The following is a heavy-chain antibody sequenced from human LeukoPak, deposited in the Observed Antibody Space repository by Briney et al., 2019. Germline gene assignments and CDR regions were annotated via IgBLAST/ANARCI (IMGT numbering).Heavy chain of an antibody. CDR1: GFTFSSYG. CDR2: IWYDGSNK. D-gene: IGHD6-13*01. V-gene: IGHV3-33*06. J-gene: IGHJ4*02. CDR3: AKSGVSSIAAAGPLDY. Sequence: GGSLRPSCAASGFTFSSYGMHWVRQAPGKGLEWVAVIWYDGSNKYYADSVKGRFTISRDNSKNTLYLQMNSLRAEDTAVYYCAKSGVSSIAAAGPLDYWGQGTLVTVSS.